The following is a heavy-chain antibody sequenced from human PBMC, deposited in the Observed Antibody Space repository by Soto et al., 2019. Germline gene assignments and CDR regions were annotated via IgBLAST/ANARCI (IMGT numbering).Heavy chain of an antibody. J-gene: IGHJ6*02. CDR2: INSDGSST. CDR3: ARGERYDFWSGYSYGMDV. Sequence: GGSLRLSCAASGFTFSSYWMHWVRQAPGKGLVWVSRINSDGSSTSYADSVKGRFTISRDNAKNTLYLQMDSLRAEDTAVYYCARGERYDFWSGYSYGMDVWGQGTTVTFSS. D-gene: IGHD3-3*01. V-gene: IGHV3-74*01. CDR1: GFTFSSYW.